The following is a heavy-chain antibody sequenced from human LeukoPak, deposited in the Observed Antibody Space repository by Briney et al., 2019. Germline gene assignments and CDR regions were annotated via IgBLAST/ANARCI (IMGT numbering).Heavy chain of an antibody. J-gene: IGHJ4*02. CDR2: IDRDGSRI. CDR3: ARGRPHGNDY. D-gene: IGHD4-23*01. CDR1: GFTFSSYW. Sequence: GGSLRLSCAVSGFTFSSYWMHWVRQAPGKGLVWVSRIDRDGSRINYADSVKGRFTISRDSGKNTLFLQMNSLRVEDTAVYYCARGRPHGNDYWGQGTLVTVSS. V-gene: IGHV3-74*01.